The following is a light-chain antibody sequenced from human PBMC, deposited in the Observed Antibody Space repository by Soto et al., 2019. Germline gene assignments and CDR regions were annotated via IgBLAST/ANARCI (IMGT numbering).Light chain of an antibody. CDR2: KAF. V-gene: IGKV1-5*03. CDR1: QSISTW. Sequence: DIQMTQSPSTLSASVGDRATISCRASQSISTWLAWYQQKPGKAPQLLIYKAFSLESGVPSRFSGSGSGTEFTLTISSLQPDDFATYYCQQYHSYPWTFGQGTKVEMK. CDR3: QQYHSYPWT. J-gene: IGKJ1*01.